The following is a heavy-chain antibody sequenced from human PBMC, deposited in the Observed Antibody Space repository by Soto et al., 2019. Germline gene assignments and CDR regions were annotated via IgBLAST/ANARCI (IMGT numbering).Heavy chain of an antibody. Sequence: QVQLVQSGAEVKKPGASVKVSCKASGYTFTSYAMHWVRQAPGQRLEWMGWINAGNGNTKYSQKFQGRVTITRDTSASTAYMELSSLRSEDTAVYYCASSSINVLRYFRVQFDYWGQGTLVTVSS. J-gene: IGHJ4*02. V-gene: IGHV1-3*01. CDR1: GYTFTSYA. CDR3: ASSSINVLRYFRVQFDY. D-gene: IGHD3-9*01. CDR2: INAGNGNT.